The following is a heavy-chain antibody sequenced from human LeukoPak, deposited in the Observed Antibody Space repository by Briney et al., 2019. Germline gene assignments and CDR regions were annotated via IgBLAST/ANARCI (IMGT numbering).Heavy chain of an antibody. CDR3: AKGRLERRQGFDF. D-gene: IGHD1-1*01. J-gene: IGHJ4*02. Sequence: GGSLRLSCAASGFTFSSYAMSWVRQVPGKGLEWVSIISGSGVSTYADSVKGRFTISRDNSKSTLYLQMNSLRAEDTAVYYCAKGRLERRQGFDFWGQGTLVTVSS. CDR1: GFTFSSYA. V-gene: IGHV3-23*01. CDR2: ISGSGVST.